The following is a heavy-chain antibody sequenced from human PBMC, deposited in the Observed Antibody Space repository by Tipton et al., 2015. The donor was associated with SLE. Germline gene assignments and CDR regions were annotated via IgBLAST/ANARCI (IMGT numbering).Heavy chain of an antibody. V-gene: IGHV3-49*04. CDR2: IRSKTYGGTA. J-gene: IGHJ1*01. D-gene: IGHD5-24*01. CDR1: GFTFGDYA. Sequence: SLRLSCTTSGFTFGDYAMSWVRQAPGKGLEWVGFIRSKTYGGTAQYAASVRGRFIVSRDDSEGVAYLQMNNLRTEDTAVYYCIRVGWLELRGYLQNWGQGTLVTVSS. CDR3: IRVGWLELRGYLQN.